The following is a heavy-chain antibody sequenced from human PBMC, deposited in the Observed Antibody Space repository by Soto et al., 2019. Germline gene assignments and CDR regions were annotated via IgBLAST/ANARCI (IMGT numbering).Heavy chain of an antibody. D-gene: IGHD1-1*01. CDR2: IYHSGST. Sequence: QVQLQESGPGLVKPSGTLSLTCAVSGGSISSSNWWSWVRQPPGKWLEWIGEIYHSGSTNYNPSLKSRVTISVDKSKNQFSLKPSSVTAADTAVYYCARDTSPDTTPGWFDPWGQGTLVTVSS. V-gene: IGHV4-4*02. J-gene: IGHJ5*02. CDR1: GGSISSSNW. CDR3: ARDTSPDTTPGWFDP.